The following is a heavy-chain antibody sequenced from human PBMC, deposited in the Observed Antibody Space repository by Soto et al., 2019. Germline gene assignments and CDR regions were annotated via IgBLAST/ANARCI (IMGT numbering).Heavy chain of an antibody. CDR2: ISYDGSNK. J-gene: IGHJ4*02. CDR3: AKDRSGDHGY. D-gene: IGHD4-17*01. CDR1: GFTFSSYG. Sequence: PGGSLRLSCAASGFTFSSYGMHWVRQAPGKGLEWVAVISYDGSNKYYADSVKGRFTISRDNSKNTLYLQMNSLRAEDTAVYYCAKDRSGDHGYWGQGTLVTVSS. V-gene: IGHV3-30*18.